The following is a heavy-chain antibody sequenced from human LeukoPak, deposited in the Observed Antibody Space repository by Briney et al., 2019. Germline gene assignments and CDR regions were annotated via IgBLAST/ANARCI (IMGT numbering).Heavy chain of an antibody. CDR3: AKAVGYCSSTSCYTSDY. J-gene: IGHJ4*02. V-gene: IGHV3-43D*03. CDR1: GFTFDDYA. D-gene: IGHD2-2*02. CDR2: ISWDGGST. Sequence: GGSLRLSCAASGFTFDDYAIHWVRKAPRKGLEWVSLISWDGGSTYYADSVKGRFTISRDNSKNSLYLQMNSLRAEDTALYYCAKAVGYCSSTSCYTSDYWGQGTLVTVSS.